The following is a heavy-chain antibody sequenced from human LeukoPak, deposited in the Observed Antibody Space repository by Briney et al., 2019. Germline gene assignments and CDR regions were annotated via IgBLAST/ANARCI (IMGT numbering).Heavy chain of an antibody. CDR3: ARVVRYSSSFSYMDV. CDR2: IYYSGST. CDR1: GGSISSYY. V-gene: IGHV4-59*01. Sequence: SETLSLTCTVSGGSISSYYWSWSRQPPGKGVEGIGYIYYSGSTNYNPSLKSRVTISVDTSKNQFSLKLSSVTAADTAVYYCARVVRYSSSFSYMDVWGKGTTVTISS. J-gene: IGHJ6*03. D-gene: IGHD6-13*01.